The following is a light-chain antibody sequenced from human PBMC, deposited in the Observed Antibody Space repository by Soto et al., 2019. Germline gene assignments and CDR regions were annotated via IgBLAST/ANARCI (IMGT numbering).Light chain of an antibody. CDR3: QSSDSSLSGVV. Sequence: QSVLTQPPSVSGAPGQRVTISCTGSSSNIGAGYDVHWYQQLPGTAHKLLIYGNSNRPSGVPDRFSGSKSGTSASLAITGLQAEDEADYYCQSSDSSLSGVVFGGGTKLTVL. CDR1: SSNIGAGYD. CDR2: GNS. J-gene: IGLJ2*01. V-gene: IGLV1-40*01.